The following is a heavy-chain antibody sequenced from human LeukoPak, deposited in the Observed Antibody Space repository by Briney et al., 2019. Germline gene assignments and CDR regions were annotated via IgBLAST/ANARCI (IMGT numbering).Heavy chain of an antibody. J-gene: IGHJ3*02. CDR1: GGSISSSSYY. CDR3: ARGYYGSGSALAFDI. D-gene: IGHD3-10*01. V-gene: IGHV4-39*01. CDR2: IYYSGST. Sequence: SETLSLTCTVSGGSISSSSYYWGWIRQPPGKGLEWIGSIYYSGSTYYNPSLKSRVTISVDTSKNQFSLKLSSVTAADTAVYYCARGYYGSGSALAFDIWGQGTMVTVSS.